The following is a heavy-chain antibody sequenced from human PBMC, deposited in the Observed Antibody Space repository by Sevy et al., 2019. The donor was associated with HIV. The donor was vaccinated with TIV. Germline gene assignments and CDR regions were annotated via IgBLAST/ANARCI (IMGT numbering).Heavy chain of an antibody. J-gene: IGHJ6*02. CDR3: ARGWGDWGESNRMDV. Sequence: GGSLRLSCAASGFTFSSYDMHWVRQATGKGLEWVSAIGTAGDTYYPGSVKGRFTISRENAKNSLYLQMNSLRAGDTAVYYCARGWGDWGESNRMDVWGQGTTVTVSS. CDR1: GFTFSSYD. D-gene: IGHD7-27*01. V-gene: IGHV3-13*01. CDR2: IGTAGDT.